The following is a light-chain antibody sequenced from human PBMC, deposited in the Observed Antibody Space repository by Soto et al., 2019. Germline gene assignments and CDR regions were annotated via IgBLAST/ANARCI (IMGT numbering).Light chain of an antibody. Sequence: QSALTQPASVSGYPGQSITISCTGTSSDIGYYNYVSWYQQHPGKAPKVMIYDVSNRPSGVSNRFSGSKSANTASLTISGLQAEDEADYHCSAYTTSSTVAFGSGTKVTV. CDR3: SAYTTSSTVA. CDR1: SSDIGYYNY. J-gene: IGLJ1*01. CDR2: DVS. V-gene: IGLV2-14*03.